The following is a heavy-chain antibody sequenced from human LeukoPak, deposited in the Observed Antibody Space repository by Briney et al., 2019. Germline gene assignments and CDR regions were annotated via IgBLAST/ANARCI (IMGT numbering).Heavy chain of an antibody. D-gene: IGHD3-22*01. V-gene: IGHV3-30*02. CDR3: VRDWGYDSSGYWQKYFDT. Sequence: GGSLRLSCAASGFTFSSYGMHWVRQAPGKGLEWVAFIRYDGSNKYYADSVKGRFTISRDNSKNTVYLQMNSLRAEDTAVYYCVRDWGYDSSGYWQKYFDTWGQGTLVTVSS. J-gene: IGHJ4*02. CDR1: GFTFSSYG. CDR2: IRYDGSNK.